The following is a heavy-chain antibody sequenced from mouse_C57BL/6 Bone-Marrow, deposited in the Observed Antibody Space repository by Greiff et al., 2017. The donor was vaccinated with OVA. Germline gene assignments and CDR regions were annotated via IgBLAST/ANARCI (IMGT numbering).Heavy chain of an antibody. V-gene: IGHV5-4*01. CDR3: ARPSWVAWFAY. CDR1: GFTFSSYA. D-gene: IGHD4-1*01. CDR2: ISDGGSYT. J-gene: IGHJ3*01. Sequence: EVQVVESGGGLVKPGGSLKLSCAASGFTFSSYAMSWVRQTPEKRLEWVATISDGGSYTYYPDNVKGRFTISRDNAKNNLYLQMSHLKSEDTAMYYCARPSWVAWFAYWGQGTLVTVSA.